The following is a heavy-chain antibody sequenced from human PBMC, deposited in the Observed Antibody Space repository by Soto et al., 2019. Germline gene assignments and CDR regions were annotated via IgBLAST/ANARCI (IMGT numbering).Heavy chain of an antibody. CDR1: GGSIRGYY. CDR3: VRASMPKAHFDS. Sequence: PSETLSLTCTVSGGSIRGYYWSWFRQPAGMGLEWIGRMHTSGSTNYNPSLKSRVTISVDMSKNQISLKLTSVTAADTAIYYCVRASMPKAHFDSWGQGTLVTVS. V-gene: IGHV4-4*07. CDR2: MHTSGST. D-gene: IGHD2-2*01. J-gene: IGHJ4*02.